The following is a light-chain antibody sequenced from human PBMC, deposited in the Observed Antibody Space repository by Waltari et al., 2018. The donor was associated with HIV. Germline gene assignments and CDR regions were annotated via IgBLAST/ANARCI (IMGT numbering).Light chain of an antibody. CDR1: SGSIVSNY. Sequence: NFMLTQPHSVSESPGKTVTISCTRSSGSIVSNYVQWYQQRPGSAPTTGIYEYKQRPCGVPDRFSGSIDSSSNSASLTISGLKTEDEADYYCQSYDSTNWVFGGATKLTVL. CDR3: QSYDSTNWV. J-gene: IGLJ3*02. CDR2: EYK. V-gene: IGLV6-57*04.